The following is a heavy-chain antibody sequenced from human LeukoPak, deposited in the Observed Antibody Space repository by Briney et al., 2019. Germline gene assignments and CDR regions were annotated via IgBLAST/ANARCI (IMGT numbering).Heavy chain of an antibody. CDR2: ISSSSSYI. J-gene: IGHJ4*02. CDR3: ARGAQLAGDY. Sequence: GGSLRLSCAASGFTFSSYSMNWVRQAPGKGLEWVSSISSSSSYIYYADSVKGRFTISGDNAKNSLYLQMNSLRAEDTAVYYCARGAQLAGDYWGQGTLVTVSS. CDR1: GFTFSSYS. D-gene: IGHD6-6*01. V-gene: IGHV3-21*01.